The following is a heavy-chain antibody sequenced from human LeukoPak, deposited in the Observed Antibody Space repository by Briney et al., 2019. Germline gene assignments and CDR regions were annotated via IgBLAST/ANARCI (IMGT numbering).Heavy chain of an antibody. J-gene: IGHJ4*02. CDR3: AKGGYSYGPRLFDY. V-gene: IGHV4-4*07. CDR1: GGSISSYY. CDR2: IYTSGST. Sequence: PSETLSLTCTVSGGSISSYYWSWIRQPAGKGLEWIGRIYTSGSTNYNPSLKSRVTMSVDTSKNQFSLKLSSVTAADTAVYYCAKGGYSYGPRLFDYWGQGTLVTVSS. D-gene: IGHD5-18*01.